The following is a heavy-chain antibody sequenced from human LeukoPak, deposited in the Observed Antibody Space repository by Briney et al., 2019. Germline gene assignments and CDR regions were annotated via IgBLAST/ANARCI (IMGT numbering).Heavy chain of an antibody. J-gene: IGHJ5*02. V-gene: IGHV3-20*04. Sequence: PGGSLRLSCAASGFTFDDYGMSWVRQAPGKGLEWVSGINWNGGSTGYADSVKGRFTISRDNAKNSLYLQMNSLRAEDTGLYYCARDPTTDTANWFDPWGQGTLVSVSS. D-gene: IGHD5-18*01. CDR1: GFTFDDYG. CDR2: INWNGGST. CDR3: ARDPTTDTANWFDP.